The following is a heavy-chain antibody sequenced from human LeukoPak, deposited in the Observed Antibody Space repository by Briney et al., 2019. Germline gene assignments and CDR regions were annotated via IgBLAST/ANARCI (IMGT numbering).Heavy chain of an antibody. CDR1: GGSISSYD. J-gene: IGHJ2*01. D-gene: IGHD1-14*01. CDR3: EPKYFDF. CDR2: IYFSGSA. Sequence: PSETLPPTCTVSGGSISSYDWSWIPQPAGKGLEWIGRIYFSGSATYNPSLKGRISTSVDTSKNQFSLKLSSVTAADTAVYYGEPKYFDFWGRVTLVTVSS. V-gene: IGHV4-4*07.